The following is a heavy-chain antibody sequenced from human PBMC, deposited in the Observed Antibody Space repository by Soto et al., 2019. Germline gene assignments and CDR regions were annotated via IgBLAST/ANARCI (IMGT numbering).Heavy chain of an antibody. CDR3: AKNSGYSYGFPFDF. D-gene: IGHD5-18*01. Sequence: PGGSLRLSCAASGFTFSSYAMSWVRQAPGKGLEWVSAISGSGGSTYYADSVKGRFTISRDNSKNTLYLQMNSLRAEDTAVYYSAKNSGYSYGFPFDFWGQGTLVTVSS. CDR1: GFTFSSYA. J-gene: IGHJ4*02. V-gene: IGHV3-23*01. CDR2: ISGSGGST.